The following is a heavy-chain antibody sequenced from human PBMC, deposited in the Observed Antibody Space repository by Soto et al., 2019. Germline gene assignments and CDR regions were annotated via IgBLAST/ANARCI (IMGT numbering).Heavy chain of an antibody. CDR3: AREDAPEYDGSGSNTNWFEP. J-gene: IGHJ5*02. CDR2: IIPIFGTA. D-gene: IGHD3-10*01. V-gene: IGHV1-69*01. Sequence: QGLEWMGGIIPIFGTANYAQKFQGRVTITADESTSTAYMELSSLRSEDTAVYYCAREDAPEYDGSGSNTNWFEPWGKGSL.